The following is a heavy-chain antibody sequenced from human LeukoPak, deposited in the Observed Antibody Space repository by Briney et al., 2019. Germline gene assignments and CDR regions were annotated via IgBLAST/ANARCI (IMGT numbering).Heavy chain of an antibody. D-gene: IGHD1-26*01. CDR1: GGSIRSSSYY. V-gene: IGHV4-39*01. J-gene: IGHJ4*02. CDR2: IYYSGST. CDR3: ASLRERSYYARGFDY. Sequence: SETLSLTCTVSGGSIRSSSYYWGWIRQPPGKGLEWIGSIYYSGSTYYNPSLKSRVTISVDTSKNQFLLKLRSVTAADTAVYYCASLRERSYYARGFDYWGQGILVTVSS.